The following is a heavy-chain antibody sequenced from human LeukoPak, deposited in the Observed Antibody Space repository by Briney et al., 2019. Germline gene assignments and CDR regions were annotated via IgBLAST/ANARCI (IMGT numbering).Heavy chain of an antibody. Sequence: GGSVRLSCTASGFTFSSYWMHWVRQAPGKGLVWVSRINSDGCSTSYADSVKGRTTISRDNAKNTLYLQMNRLRAEDTAVYYCARRIQGMAPYYFDYWGQGTLVTVSS. D-gene: IGHD5-24*01. J-gene: IGHJ4*02. CDR1: GFTFSSYW. CDR2: INSDGCST. CDR3: ARRIQGMAPYYFDY. V-gene: IGHV3-74*01.